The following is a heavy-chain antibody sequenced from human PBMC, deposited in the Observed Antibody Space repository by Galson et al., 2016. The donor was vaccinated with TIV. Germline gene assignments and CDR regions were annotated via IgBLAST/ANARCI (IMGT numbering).Heavy chain of an antibody. J-gene: IGHJ6*02. CDR2: ISDGGNT. CDR3: ARDRIVDATYYYCYYGMDV. CDR1: GLSVSINY. V-gene: IGHV3-66*02. Sequence: SLRLSCAASGLSVSINYMTWVRQAPAKGLEWVSLISDGGNTYYPDSVKGRFSLSRDKSKNTLYLQMNSLRVEDTAVYYCARDRIVDATYYYCYYGMDVWGQGTAVTVSS. D-gene: IGHD1-26*01.